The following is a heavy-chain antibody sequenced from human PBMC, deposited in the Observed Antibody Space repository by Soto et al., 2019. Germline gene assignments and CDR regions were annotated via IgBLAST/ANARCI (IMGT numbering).Heavy chain of an antibody. V-gene: IGHV4-31*03. Sequence: SSETLSLTCTVSGGSISSGGYYWSWIRQHPGKGLEWIGYIYYSGSTYYNPSLKSRVTISVDTSKNQFSLKLSSVTAADTAVYYCARDGTHPLITMVRARAHFGMDVWGQGTTVTVSS. CDR2: IYYSGST. CDR3: ARDGTHPLITMVRARAHFGMDV. CDR1: GGSISSGGYY. D-gene: IGHD3-10*01. J-gene: IGHJ6*02.